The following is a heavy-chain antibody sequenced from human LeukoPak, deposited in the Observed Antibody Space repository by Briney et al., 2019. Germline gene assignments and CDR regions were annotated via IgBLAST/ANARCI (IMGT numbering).Heavy chain of an antibody. J-gene: IGHJ6*03. V-gene: IGHV4-4*07. CDR2: IYTSGST. Sequence: PSQTLSLTCTVSGGSISSYYWSWIRQPAGKGLEWIGRIYTSGSTNYNPSLKSRVTMSVDTSKNQFSLKLSSVTAADTAVYYCARDFKRDGNYDYYMDVWGKGTTVTVSS. CDR3: ARDFKRDGNYDYYMDV. CDR1: GGSISSYY. D-gene: IGHD1-1*01.